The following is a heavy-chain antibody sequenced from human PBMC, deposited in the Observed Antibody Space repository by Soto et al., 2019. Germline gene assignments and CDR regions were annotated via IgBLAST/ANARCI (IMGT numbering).Heavy chain of an antibody. J-gene: IGHJ4*02. CDR1: GGTFSSYA. CDR3: ARTLSYYYDSSGYYPPLGY. V-gene: IGHV1-69*06. Sequence: SVKVSCKASGGTFSSYAISWVRQAPGQGLEWMGGIIPIFGTANYAQKFQGRVTITADKSTSTAYMELSSLRSEDTAVYYCARTLSYYYDSSGYYPPLGYWGQGTLVTVCS. CDR2: IIPIFGTA. D-gene: IGHD3-22*01.